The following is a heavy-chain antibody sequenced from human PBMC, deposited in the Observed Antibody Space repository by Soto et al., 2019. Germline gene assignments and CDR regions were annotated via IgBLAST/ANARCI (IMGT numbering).Heavy chain of an antibody. Sequence: GGSLRLSCAASGFTFSSYSMNWVRQAPGKGLEWVSSISSSSSYIYYADSVKGRFTISRDNAKNSLYLQMNSLRAEGTAVYYCARVFDEYYYDSSGYIDYWSQGTLVTVS. CDR2: ISSSSSYI. V-gene: IGHV3-21*01. J-gene: IGHJ4*02. D-gene: IGHD3-22*01. CDR3: ARVFDEYYYDSSGYIDY. CDR1: GFTFSSYS.